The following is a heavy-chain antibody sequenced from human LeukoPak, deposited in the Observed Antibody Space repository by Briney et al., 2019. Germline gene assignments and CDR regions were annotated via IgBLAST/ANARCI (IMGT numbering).Heavy chain of an antibody. Sequence: PGGSLRLSCAASGFTFSSYAMSWVRQAPGKGLEWVSAISGSGGSTYYADSVKGRFTISRDNCKNTLYLRMNSLRAEDTAVYYCAKEDGIAARGGSPFDYWGQGTLVTVSS. CDR3: AKEDGIAARGGSPFDY. CDR2: ISGSGGST. CDR1: GFTFSSYA. V-gene: IGHV3-23*01. D-gene: IGHD6-6*01. J-gene: IGHJ4*02.